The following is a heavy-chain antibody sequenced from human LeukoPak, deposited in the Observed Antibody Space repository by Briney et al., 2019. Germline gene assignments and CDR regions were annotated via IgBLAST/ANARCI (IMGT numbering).Heavy chain of an antibody. CDR1: GGTFSSYA. CDR2: TIPIFGTA. V-gene: IGHV1-69*05. Sequence: SVKVSCKASGGTFSSYAISWVRQAPGQGLEWMGGTIPIFGTANYAQKFQGRVTITTDESTSTAYMELSSLRSEDAAVYYCAKASEGAFDIWGQGTMVTVSS. CDR3: AKASEGAFDI. J-gene: IGHJ3*02.